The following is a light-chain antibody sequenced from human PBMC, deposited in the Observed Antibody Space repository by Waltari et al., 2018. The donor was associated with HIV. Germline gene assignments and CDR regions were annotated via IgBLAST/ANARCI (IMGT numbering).Light chain of an antibody. Sequence: DIQMTPSPSSVSASVGDRVTITCRASQTINTNLAWYQHKPGIAPKLLIYAASSLQSGVPSRFSGSGSGTDFTLTINTLQPEDFATYYCQQANSFPLTFGGGTRVDIK. V-gene: IGKV1D-12*01. CDR3: QQANSFPLT. J-gene: IGKJ4*01. CDR2: AAS. CDR1: QTINTN.